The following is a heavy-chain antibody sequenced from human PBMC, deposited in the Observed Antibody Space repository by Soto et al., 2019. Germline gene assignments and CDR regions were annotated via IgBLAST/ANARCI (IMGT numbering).Heavy chain of an antibody. CDR2: IYYSGST. CDR1: GGSISSSSYY. V-gene: IGHV4-39*01. CDR3: TCQVVAGGFYYYYYGMDV. Sequence: ASETLSLTCTVSGGSISSSSYYWGWIRQPPGKGLEWIGSIYYSGSTYYNPSLKSRVTISVDTSKNQLSLKLSSVTAADTAVYYCTCQVVAGGFYYYYYGMDVWGQGTTVTVSS. D-gene: IGHD6-19*01. J-gene: IGHJ6*02.